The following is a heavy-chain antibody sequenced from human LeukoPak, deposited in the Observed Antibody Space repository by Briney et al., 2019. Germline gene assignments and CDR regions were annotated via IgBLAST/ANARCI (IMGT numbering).Heavy chain of an antibody. CDR3: GSNRGRSWYCMYPIFDY. CDR2: IKQDGSEK. Sequence: GGSLRLSCAASGFTFSSYWMSWVRQAPGKGLEWVANIKQDGSEKYYADSVKGRFTISRDNSKNSLYLQMNSLRAEDTAVYYWGSNRGRSWYCMYPIFDYWGQGTLVTVSS. V-gene: IGHV3-7*02. CDR1: GFTFSSYW. D-gene: IGHD6-13*01. J-gene: IGHJ4*02.